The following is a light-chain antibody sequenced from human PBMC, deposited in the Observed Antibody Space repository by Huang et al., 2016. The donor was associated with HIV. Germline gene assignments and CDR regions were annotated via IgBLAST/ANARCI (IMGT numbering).Light chain of an antibody. V-gene: IGKV1-5*03. Sequence: DIQMTQSPSTLSAAVGDRVTITGRASQSVTIWLAWFQQKPGKAPKLLIYKASTLESGVPSRCSGSGSGTEFTLTIDSLQPDDVATYYCQQYSRSATFGQGTKLEIK. J-gene: IGKJ2*01. CDR2: KAS. CDR3: QQYSRSAT. CDR1: QSVTIW.